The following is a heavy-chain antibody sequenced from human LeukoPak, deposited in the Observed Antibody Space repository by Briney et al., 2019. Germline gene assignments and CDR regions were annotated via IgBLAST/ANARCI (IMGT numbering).Heavy chain of an antibody. CDR1: GYIFTGYY. CDR2: INPNSGGT. Sequence: ASVKVSCKASGYIFTGYYMHWVRQAPGQGLEWMGWINPNSGGTNYAQKFQGRVTMTRDTSISTAYMELSSLRAEDTAVYYCARGYYGDYYYYYMDVWGKGTTVTVSS. D-gene: IGHD4-17*01. CDR3: ARGYYGDYYYYYMDV. V-gene: IGHV1-2*02. J-gene: IGHJ6*03.